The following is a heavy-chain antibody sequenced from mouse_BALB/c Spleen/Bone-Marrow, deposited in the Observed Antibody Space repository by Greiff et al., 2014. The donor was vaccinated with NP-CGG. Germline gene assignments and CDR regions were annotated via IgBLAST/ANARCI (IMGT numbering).Heavy chain of an antibody. CDR3: VRGNYGNYVDYFDF. J-gene: IGHJ2*01. D-gene: IGHD2-1*01. Sequence: EVMLVESGGGLVQPGGSLKLFCAASGFTFSNYGMSWVRQTPDKRLELVATINSNGGSTYYPDSVKGRFTISRDTAKNTLYLQMSRLKSEETAMYYCVRGNYGNYVDYFDFWGQGTTLTVSS. CDR2: INSNGGST. CDR1: GFTFSNYG. V-gene: IGHV5-6-3*01.